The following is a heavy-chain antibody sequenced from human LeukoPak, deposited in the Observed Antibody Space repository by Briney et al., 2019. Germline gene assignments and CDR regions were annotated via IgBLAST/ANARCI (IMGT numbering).Heavy chain of an antibody. CDR1: GDSVSSNSAA. D-gene: IGHD2-21*01. Sequence: SQTLSLTCAISGDSVSSNSAAWNWIRQSPSRGLEWLGRTVYRSKWYYDYAVSVQSRITINADTSKNQFSLHLNSAPPEDTAVYYCARSTALVGDDWVDPWGQGTLVTVSS. V-gene: IGHV6-1*01. J-gene: IGHJ5*02. CDR3: ARSTALVGDDWVDP. CDR2: TVYRSKWYY.